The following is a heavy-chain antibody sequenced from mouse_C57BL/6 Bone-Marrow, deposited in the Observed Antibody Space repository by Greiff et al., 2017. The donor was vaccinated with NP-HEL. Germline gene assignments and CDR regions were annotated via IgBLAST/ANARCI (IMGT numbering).Heavy chain of an antibody. V-gene: IGHV5-16*01. J-gene: IGHJ1*03. Sequence: EVQLVESEGGLVQPGSSMKLSCTASGFTFSDYYMAWVRQVPEKGLEWVANINYDGSSTYYLDSLKSRFIISRDHAKNILYLQMSSLKSEDTATYYCARGRYYYGSSYRWYFDVWGTGTTVTVSS. CDR2: INYDGSST. D-gene: IGHD1-1*01. CDR1: GFTFSDYY. CDR3: ARGRYYYGSSYRWYFDV.